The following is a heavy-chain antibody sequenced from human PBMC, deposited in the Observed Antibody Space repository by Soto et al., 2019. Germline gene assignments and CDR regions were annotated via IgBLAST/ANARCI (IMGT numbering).Heavy chain of an antibody. CDR2: ISSSGSTI. Sequence: PWGSLRLSCAASGFTFSDYYMSWIRQAPGKGLEWVSYISSSGSTIYYADSGKGRFTISRDNAKNSLYLQMNSLRAEDTAVYYCAREGVLYLRGPKFDPWGQGTLVTVSS. CDR3: AREGVLYLRGPKFDP. V-gene: IGHV3-11*01. D-gene: IGHD2-8*01. J-gene: IGHJ5*02. CDR1: GFTFSDYY.